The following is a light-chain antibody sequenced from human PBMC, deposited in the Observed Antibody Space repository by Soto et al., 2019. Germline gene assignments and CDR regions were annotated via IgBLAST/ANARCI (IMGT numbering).Light chain of an antibody. J-gene: IGKJ5*01. CDR2: GAS. CDR3: QQRIT. Sequence: EIVLTQYPGTLSLSPGERSTLSCRASQSLNARYLAWYQVKPGQAPRLLFYGASSRATGIPDRFIGSGSGTDFTLTISSLEPEDFAVSYCQQRITFGQGTRLEIK. V-gene: IGKV3D-20*02. CDR1: QSLNARY.